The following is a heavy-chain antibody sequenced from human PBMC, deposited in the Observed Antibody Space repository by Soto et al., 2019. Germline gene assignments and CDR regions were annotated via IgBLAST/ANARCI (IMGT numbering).Heavy chain of an antibody. CDR2: ISGSGGST. Sequence: GGSLRLSCAASGFTFSSYAMSWVRQAPGKGLEWVSAISGSGGSTYYADSVKGRFTISRDNSKNTLYLLMNSLRAEDTAVYYCIVVPAAIANYWGQGTLVTVSS. D-gene: IGHD2-2*02. CDR3: IVVPAAIANY. V-gene: IGHV3-23*01. CDR1: GFTFSSYA. J-gene: IGHJ4*02.